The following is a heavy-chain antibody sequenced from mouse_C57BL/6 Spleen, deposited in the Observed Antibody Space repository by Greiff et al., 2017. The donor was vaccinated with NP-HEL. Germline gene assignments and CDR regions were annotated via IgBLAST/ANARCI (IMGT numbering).Heavy chain of an antibody. J-gene: IGHJ4*01. CDR2: IYPGGGYT. Sequence: QVHVKQSGAELVRPGTSVKMSCKASGYTFTNYWIGWAKQKPGHGLEWIGDIYPGGGYTNYNEKFKGKATLTADKSSSTAYMQFSSLTSEDSAIYYCARLLDYAMDYWGQGTSVTVSS. D-gene: IGHD2-1*01. CDR1: GYTFTNYW. V-gene: IGHV1-63*01. CDR3: ARLLDYAMDY.